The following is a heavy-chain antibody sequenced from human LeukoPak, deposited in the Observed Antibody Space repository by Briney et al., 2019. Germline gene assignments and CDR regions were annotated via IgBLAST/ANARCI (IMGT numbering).Heavy chain of an antibody. CDR2: SNAGNGNT. V-gene: IGHV1-3*02. CDR3: ARDPGRLRFLEWQGDY. J-gene: IGHJ4*02. Sequence: ASVKVSCKASGYTFTSYAMHWVRQAPGQRLEWMGWSNAGNGNTKYSQEFQGRVTITRDTSASTAYMELSSLRAEDTAVYYCARDPGRLRFLEWQGDYWGQGTLVTVSS. CDR1: GYTFTSYA. D-gene: IGHD3-3*01.